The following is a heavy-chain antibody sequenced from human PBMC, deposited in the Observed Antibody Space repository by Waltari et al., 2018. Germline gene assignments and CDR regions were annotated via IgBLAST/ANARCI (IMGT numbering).Heavy chain of an antibody. J-gene: IGHJ4*02. CDR1: GSTFTDYW. V-gene: IGHV3-7*01. CDR2: IHKDGSEK. CDR3: VRDHWGPDY. Sequence: EVHLVESGGGLVQPGGSLRISCAASGSTFTDYWMSWVRQAPGKGPEWVANIHKDGSEKNYVDYVKGRFTISRDNAKDSVYLQMNSLRADDTAMYYCVRDHWGPDYWGQGTLVTVSS. D-gene: IGHD7-27*01.